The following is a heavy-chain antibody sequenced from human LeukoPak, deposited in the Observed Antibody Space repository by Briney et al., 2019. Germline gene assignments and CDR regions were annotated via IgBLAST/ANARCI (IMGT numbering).Heavy chain of an antibody. CDR1: GFTLSSYA. Sequence: GSLRLSCAASGFTLSSYAMNWVRQAPGKGLEWVSVISGSGGSTYYADSVKGRSTMSRDNSKNTLYLQMNSLRAEDTAVYYCAKERGNGVRGAFDIWGQGTMVTVSS. CDR2: ISGSGGST. V-gene: IGHV3-23*01. CDR3: AKERGNGVRGAFDI. D-gene: IGHD4-17*01. J-gene: IGHJ3*02.